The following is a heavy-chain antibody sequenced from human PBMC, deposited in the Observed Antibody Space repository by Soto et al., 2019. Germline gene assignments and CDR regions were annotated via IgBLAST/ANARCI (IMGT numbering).Heavy chain of an antibody. J-gene: IGHJ6*03. V-gene: IGHV4-59*08. CDR1: GGSISTYY. CDR3: ARPSRGYTYGYDYYYYYMDV. D-gene: IGHD5-18*01. Sequence: SETLSLTCTVSGGSISTYYWSWIRQPPGKGLEWIGYIYYTGGTNYNPSLKSRVTMSVDTAKNHFSLMLSSVTAADTAVYYCARPSRGYTYGYDYYYYYMDVWGKGTTVTVSS. CDR2: IYYTGGT.